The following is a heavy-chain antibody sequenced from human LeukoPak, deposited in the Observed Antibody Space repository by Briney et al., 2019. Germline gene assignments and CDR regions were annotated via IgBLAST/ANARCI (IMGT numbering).Heavy chain of an antibody. J-gene: IGHJ1*01. V-gene: IGHV3-23*01. D-gene: IGHD2-15*01. CDR2: ISGSGSST. CDR1: GFTFSSYA. CDR3: AKELGYCSAGRCEYFQH. Sequence: PGGSLRLSCAASGFTFSSYAVNWVRQAPGKGLEWVSAISGSGSSTYYADSVKGRFIISRDNSKNTLYLQMNSLRAEDTAIYYCAKELGYCSAGRCEYFQHWGQGTLVTVSS.